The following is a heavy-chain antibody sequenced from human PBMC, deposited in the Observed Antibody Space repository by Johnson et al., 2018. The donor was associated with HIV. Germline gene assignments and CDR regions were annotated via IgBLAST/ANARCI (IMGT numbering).Heavy chain of an antibody. Sequence: VQLVESGGGVVRPGGSLRLSCAASGFTFDDHGMSWVRQAPGKGLEWVSAISGSGGSTYYADSVKGRFTISRDNSKNTLYLQMNSLRAEDTAVYYCAREWLYDALDIWGQGTMVTVSS. CDR3: AREWLYDALDI. J-gene: IGHJ3*02. CDR1: GFTFDDHG. CDR2: ISGSGGST. D-gene: IGHD3-22*01. V-gene: IGHV3-23*04.